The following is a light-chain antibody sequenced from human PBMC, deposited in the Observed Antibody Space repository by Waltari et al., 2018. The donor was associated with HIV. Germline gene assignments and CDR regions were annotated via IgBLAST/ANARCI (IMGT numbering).Light chain of an antibody. V-gene: IGLV1-44*01. J-gene: IGLJ3*02. CDR2: SNK. CDR3: AAWDENLNGL. Sequence: QSVLTQPPSASGTPGQRVTISCSGSSSNIGTNTVHWYQPLPGSAPTLLIYSNKQRPSGVPDRFSSSKSGTSASLAISGLRSEDEAEYYCAAWDENLNGLFGGGTKLTVL. CDR1: SSNIGTNT.